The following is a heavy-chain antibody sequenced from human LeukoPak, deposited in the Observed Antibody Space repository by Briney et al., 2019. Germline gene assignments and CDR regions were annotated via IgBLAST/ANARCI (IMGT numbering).Heavy chain of an antibody. Sequence: GGSLRLSCAASGFTFRSYNMNWVRQAPGKGLEWVSYISSSSSTTYYADSVKGRFTISRDNAKNSLYLQMNSLIDEDTAVYYCARWAIFDAFDIWGQGTMVTVSS. CDR3: ARWAIFDAFDI. CDR1: GFTFRSYN. D-gene: IGHD3-9*01. V-gene: IGHV3-48*02. J-gene: IGHJ3*02. CDR2: ISSSSSTT.